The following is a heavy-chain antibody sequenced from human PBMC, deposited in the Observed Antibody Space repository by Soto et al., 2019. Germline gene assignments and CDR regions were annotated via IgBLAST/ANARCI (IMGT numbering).Heavy chain of an antibody. J-gene: IGHJ2*01. CDR2: IGTDTGNT. Sequence: QVQLVQSGAEVKKPGASVKVSCKASGYTFTSSGITWVRQAPGQGLEWMGWIGTDTGNTKYVETLQGRVTMTRDTSTSTAYMELGSLRSDDTAIYYCARDQKRPSGDSDWYFDLWGRGTLVTVSS. D-gene: IGHD4-17*01. CDR1: GYTFTSSG. V-gene: IGHV1-18*01. CDR3: ARDQKRPSGDSDWYFDL.